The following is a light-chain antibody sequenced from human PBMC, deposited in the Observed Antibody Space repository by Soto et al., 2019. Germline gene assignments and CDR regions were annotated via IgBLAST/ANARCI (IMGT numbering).Light chain of an antibody. CDR1: QSDSSSY. V-gene: IGKV3-20*01. CDR3: QQYGSSPTYT. Sequence: EIVLTQSPGTLSLSPGERATLSCRASQSDSSSYLAWYQQKPGQAPRLLIYGASSRATGIPDRFSGSGSGTDFTLTISRLEPEDFAVYYCQQYGSSPTYTFGQGTKLEIK. J-gene: IGKJ2*01. CDR2: GAS.